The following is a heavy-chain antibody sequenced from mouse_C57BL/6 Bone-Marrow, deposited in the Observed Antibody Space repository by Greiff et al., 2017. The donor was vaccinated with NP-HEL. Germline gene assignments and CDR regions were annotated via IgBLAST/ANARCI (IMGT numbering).Heavy chain of an antibody. CDR3: ARMGWLPYAMDY. D-gene: IGHD2-3*01. CDR1: GFSLSTFGMG. CDR2: IWWDDDK. Sequence: QVTLKVSGPGILQPSQTLSLTCSFSGFSLSTFGMGVGWIRQPSGKGLEWLAHIWWDDDKYYNLALKSRLTLSKNTSKDQVFHKIANVDTANTATYYCARMGWLPYAMDYWGQGTSVTVSS. V-gene: IGHV8-8*01. J-gene: IGHJ4*01.